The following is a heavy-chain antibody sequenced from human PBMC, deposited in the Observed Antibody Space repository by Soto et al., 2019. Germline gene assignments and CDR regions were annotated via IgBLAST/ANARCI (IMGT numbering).Heavy chain of an antibody. J-gene: IGHJ4*02. CDR2: INSDGRST. CDR3: SSSLLTPFDY. CDR1: GFTFSIYW. Sequence: EVQLVESGGGLVQPGGSLRLSCAASGFTFSIYWMHGVRQAPGTGLVWVSRINSDGRSTFYADSVKGRFPISRDNAKNTLYLQMNSLRAEDAAVYCCSSSLLTPFDYWGQGSLVTVFS. V-gene: IGHV3-74*01.